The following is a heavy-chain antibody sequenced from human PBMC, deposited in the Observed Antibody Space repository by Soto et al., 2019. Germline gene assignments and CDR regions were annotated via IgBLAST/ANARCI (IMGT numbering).Heavy chain of an antibody. CDR1: GGSISSYY. V-gene: IGHV4-59*01. CDR3: ARDRSANLNSYDDFDI. Sequence: PSETLSLTCIVSGGSISSYYWSWIRQPPGKGLEWIGYMYYGGRTNYNPSLKSRVTISVDTSKMQVSLKLSSVTAADTAVYFGARDRSANLNSYDDFDIWGKGTMVP. D-gene: IGHD1-1*01. J-gene: IGHJ3*02. CDR2: MYYGGRT.